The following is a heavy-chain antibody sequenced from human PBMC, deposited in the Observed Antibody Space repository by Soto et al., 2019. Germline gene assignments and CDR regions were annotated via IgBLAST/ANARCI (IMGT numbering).Heavy chain of an antibody. V-gene: IGHV3-74*01. D-gene: IGHD3-22*01. Sequence: EVQLVESGGGSVQPGGSLSLQCGASGFTLIVHGRYWLGQAPGKGLSWVSRITSDGGSARYADSVNGRFTVARDNAKNMLYLEMNGLRVEDSAVYYCAREAIYSSGRGMDLWGQGILVTVSS. CDR3: AREAIYSSGRGMDL. CDR2: ITSDGGSA. CDR1: GFTLIVHG. J-gene: IGHJ5*02.